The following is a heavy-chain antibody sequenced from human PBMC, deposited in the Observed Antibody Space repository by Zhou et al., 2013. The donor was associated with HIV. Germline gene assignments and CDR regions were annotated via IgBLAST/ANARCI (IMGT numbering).Heavy chain of an antibody. CDR2: INPSGGST. CDR1: GYTFTSYY. J-gene: IGHJ6*02. V-gene: IGHV1-46*01. Sequence: QVQLVQSGAEVKKPGASVKVSCKASGYTFTSYYMHWVRQAPGQGLEWMGIINPSGGSTSYAQKFQGRVTMTRDTSTSTVYMELSSLRSEDTAVYYCARDLHRVDYCSGGSCYYYYGMDVWGQGDHGSPSP. D-gene: IGHD2-15*01. CDR3: ARDLHRVDYCSGGSCYYYYGMDV.